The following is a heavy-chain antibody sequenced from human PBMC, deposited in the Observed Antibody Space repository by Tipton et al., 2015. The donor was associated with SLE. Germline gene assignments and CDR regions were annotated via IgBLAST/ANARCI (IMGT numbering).Heavy chain of an antibody. CDR2: ISWNSGSI. J-gene: IGHJ4*02. Sequence: SLRLSCAASGFSFDDYAMNWVRQSPGKGLEWVSGISWNSGSIGYADSVKGRFTISRDNAKNSLYLQMNSLRAEDTALYYCAKEAGAYWGYYFDYWGQGTLVTVSS. CDR3: AKEAGAYWGYYFDY. D-gene: IGHD2-8*02. V-gene: IGHV3-9*01. CDR1: GFSFDDYA.